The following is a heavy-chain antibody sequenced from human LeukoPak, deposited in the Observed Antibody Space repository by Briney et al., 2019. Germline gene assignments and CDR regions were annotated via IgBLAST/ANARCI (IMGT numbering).Heavy chain of an antibody. CDR1: GFNFSGYY. CDR2: VSNGGTIV. J-gene: IGHJ2*01. D-gene: IGHD1-26*01. CDR3: AREGGSGSHWAWYCDP. V-gene: IGHV3-11*04. Sequence: GGSLRLSCTASGFNFSGYYMTWIRQVPGKGLEWISYVSNGGTIVDYADSVKGRFTVSRDNTKNSVFLHMNSLRAEDTGVYYCAREGGSGSHWAWYCDPWGRGTLVTVSS.